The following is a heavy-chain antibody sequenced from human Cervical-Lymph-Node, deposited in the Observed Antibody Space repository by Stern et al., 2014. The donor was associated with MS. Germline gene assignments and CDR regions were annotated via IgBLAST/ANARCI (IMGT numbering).Heavy chain of an antibody. J-gene: IGHJ6*02. CDR3: ATHRGRVTYYYGMDV. V-gene: IGHV1-24*01. CDR1: GYTLSEIS. D-gene: IGHD2-21*02. Sequence: VQLVESGAEVKKPGASVKVSCKVSGYTLSEISMHWVRQAPGKGLEWMGGFDPEHGEPRYEQKCQGRVTMAEDRSTDTAYMELSSLRSEDTAVYYCATHRGRVTYYYGMDVWGQGTTVTVSS. CDR2: FDPEHGEP.